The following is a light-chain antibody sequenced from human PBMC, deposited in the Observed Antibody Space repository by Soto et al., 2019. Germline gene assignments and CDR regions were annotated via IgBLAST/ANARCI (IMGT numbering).Light chain of an antibody. Sequence: EIVMTQSPATLSVSPGDRATLSCRASQSVDNDLAWYQQKPGQPPRLLIYDASTRATGIPARFSGSQSGTEFTLTISRLEPEDFALYYCQQYDGSPMTFGQGTRLDIK. CDR2: DAS. CDR3: QQYDGSPMT. V-gene: IGKV3D-15*01. CDR1: QSVDND. J-gene: IGKJ5*01.